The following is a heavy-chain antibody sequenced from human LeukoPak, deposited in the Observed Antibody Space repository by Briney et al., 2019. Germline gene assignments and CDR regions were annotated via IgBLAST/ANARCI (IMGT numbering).Heavy chain of an antibody. V-gene: IGHV1-69*13. Sequence: SVKVSCKASGGTFSSYAISWVRQAPGQGLEWMGGIIPIFGTANYAQKFQGRVTITADESTSTAYMEPSSLRSEDTAVYYCARDLGYCTNGVCHTRFDYWGQGTLVAVSS. CDR3: ARDLGYCTNGVCHTRFDY. CDR1: GGTFSSYA. J-gene: IGHJ4*02. D-gene: IGHD2-8*01. CDR2: IIPIFGTA.